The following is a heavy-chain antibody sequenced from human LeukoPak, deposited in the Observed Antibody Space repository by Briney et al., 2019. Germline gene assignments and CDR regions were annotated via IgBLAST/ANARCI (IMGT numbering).Heavy chain of an antibody. Sequence: GESLKISCKGSGYSFTSYWIGWVRQMPGKGLEWMGITYPGDSDTRYSPSFQGQVTISADKSISTAYLQWSSLKASDTAMYYCARRITMVRGSKVWFDPWGQGTLVTVSS. CDR3: ARRITMVRGSKVWFDP. J-gene: IGHJ5*02. CDR2: TYPGDSDT. CDR1: GYSFTSYW. D-gene: IGHD3-10*01. V-gene: IGHV5-51*01.